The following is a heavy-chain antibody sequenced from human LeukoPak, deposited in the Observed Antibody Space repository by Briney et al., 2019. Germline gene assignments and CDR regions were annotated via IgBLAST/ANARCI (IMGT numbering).Heavy chain of an antibody. CDR3: ARGGAEDIDSSGWYRVAAIKRYYFDY. V-gene: IGHV4-34*01. D-gene: IGHD6-19*01. CDR2: INHSGST. J-gene: IGHJ4*02. Sequence: SETLSLTCAVYGGSFSGYYWSWIRQPPGKGLEWIGEINHSGSTNYNPSLKSRVTISVDTSKNQFSLKLSSVTAADTAVYYCARGGAEDIDSSGWYRVAAIKRYYFDYWGQGTLVTVSS. CDR1: GGSFSGYY.